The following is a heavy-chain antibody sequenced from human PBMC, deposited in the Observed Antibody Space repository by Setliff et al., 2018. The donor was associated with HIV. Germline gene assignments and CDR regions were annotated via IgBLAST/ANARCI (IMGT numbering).Heavy chain of an antibody. V-gene: IGHV4-39*07. CDR2: IYYSGST. Sequence: SETLSLTCIVSGGSISTTSYYWGWIRQPPGKGLEWIGSIYYSGSTYYNPPLKSRVTISVDTSKNQFSLKLSSATAADTAVYYCARGLTTVDYWGHGTLVTVSS. J-gene: IGHJ4*01. D-gene: IGHD4-4*01. CDR1: GGSISTTSYY. CDR3: ARGLTTVDY.